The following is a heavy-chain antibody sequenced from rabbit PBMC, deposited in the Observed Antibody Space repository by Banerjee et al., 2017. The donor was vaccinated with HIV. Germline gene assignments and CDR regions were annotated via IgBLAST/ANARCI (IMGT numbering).Heavy chain of an antibody. CDR2: KYAGSSGST. D-gene: IGHD4-2*01. Sequence: QSLEESGGDLVKPGASLTLTCTASGIDFSSSYWICWVRQAPGKGLEWIACKYAGSSGSTYYASWAKGRFTISKTSSTTVTLQMTSLTAADTATYFCATDYAGVIGWNFSLWGQGTLVTVS. V-gene: IGHV1S40*01. CDR1: GIDFSSSYW. J-gene: IGHJ4*01. CDR3: ATDYAGVIGWNFSL.